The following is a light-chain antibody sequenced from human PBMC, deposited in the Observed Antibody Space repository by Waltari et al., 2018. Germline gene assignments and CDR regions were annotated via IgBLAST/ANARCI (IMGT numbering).Light chain of an antibody. CDR2: AAS. CDR3: QQYYSTLSLT. CDR1: QGISNS. V-gene: IGKV1-NL1*01. J-gene: IGKJ4*01. Sequence: DIQMTQSPSSLSASVEDRVTITCRASQGISNSLAWYQQKPGKAPKLLLYAASRLESGVPSRFSGSGSGTDYTLTISSLQPEDFATYYCQQYYSTLSLTFGGGTKVEIK.